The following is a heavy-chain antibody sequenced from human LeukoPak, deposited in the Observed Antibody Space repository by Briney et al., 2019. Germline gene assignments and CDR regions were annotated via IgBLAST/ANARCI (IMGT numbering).Heavy chain of an antibody. Sequence: SETLSLTCTVSGGSISNYYWSWIRQPPGKALEWVGYIYYTGTTKYNPSLKSRATISLDTSKNQFSLKLTSVTAADTALFFCARGYDIDVWGQGTTVTVSS. CDR1: GGSISNYY. CDR2: IYYTGTT. J-gene: IGHJ6*02. V-gene: IGHV4-59*01. CDR3: ARGYDIDV.